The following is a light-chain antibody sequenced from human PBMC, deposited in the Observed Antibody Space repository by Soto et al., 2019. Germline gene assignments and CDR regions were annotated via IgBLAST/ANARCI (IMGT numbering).Light chain of an antibody. J-gene: IGKJ2*01. CDR1: QSIRSW. V-gene: IGKV1-5*01. CDR3: QQYESYSPYT. Sequence: DIQMTQSPSTLSASVGDRVTITCRASQSIRSWLAWYQQKPGKAPKLLIYDASILESGAPSRFSGSGSGTEFTLTIGSLQPEDFATYYCQQYESYSPYTFGQGTKVDIK. CDR2: DAS.